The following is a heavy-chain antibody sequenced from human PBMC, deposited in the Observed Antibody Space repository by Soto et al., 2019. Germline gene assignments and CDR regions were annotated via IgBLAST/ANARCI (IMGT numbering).Heavy chain of an antibody. J-gene: IGHJ4*02. V-gene: IGHV3-11*06. D-gene: IGHD3-16*01. Sequence: PGGSLRLSCAASGFTFSDYYMSWIRQAPGKGLEWVSYISSSSSYTNYADSVKGRFTISRDNAKNSLYLQMNSLRAEDTAVYYCARGGETSFSTFDYWGQGTLVTVSS. CDR3: ARGGETSFSTFDY. CDR2: ISSSSSYT. CDR1: GFTFSDYY.